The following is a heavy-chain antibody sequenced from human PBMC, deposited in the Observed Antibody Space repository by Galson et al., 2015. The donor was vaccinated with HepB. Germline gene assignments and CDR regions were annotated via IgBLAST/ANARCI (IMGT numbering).Heavy chain of an antibody. CDR1: GYTFTSYY. CDR3: ARVRDIVVVPAAKRDYSNLGGVTELDP. D-gene: IGHD2-2*01. J-gene: IGHJ5*02. Sequence: SVKVSCKASGYTFTSYYMHWVRQAPGQGLEWMGIINPSGGSTSYAQKFQGRVTMTRDTSTSTVYMELSSLRSEDTAVYYCARVRDIVVVPAAKRDYSNLGGVTELDPWGQGTLFTVSS. CDR2: INPSGGST. V-gene: IGHV1-46*01.